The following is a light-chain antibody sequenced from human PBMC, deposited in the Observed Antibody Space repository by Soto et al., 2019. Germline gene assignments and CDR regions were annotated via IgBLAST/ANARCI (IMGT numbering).Light chain of an antibody. Sequence: QSALTQPPSASGSPGQSVTISCTGSSSDVGRFDYVSWYQHHPGKVPKLMIFEVTKRPSGVPDRFSCSKSGNTASLTVSGLQAEDEADYYCSSYAGNNVLFGGGTKLTVL. CDR3: SSYAGNNVL. CDR1: SSDVGRFDY. CDR2: EVT. V-gene: IGLV2-8*01. J-gene: IGLJ3*02.